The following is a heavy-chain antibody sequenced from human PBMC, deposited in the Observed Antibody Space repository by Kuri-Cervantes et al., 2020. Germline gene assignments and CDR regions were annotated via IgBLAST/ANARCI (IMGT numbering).Heavy chain of an antibody. V-gene: IGHV3-23*01. J-gene: IGHJ4*02. CDR2: ISGSGGST. Sequence: LSLTCAASGFTFSSYAMSWVRQAPGKGLEWVSAISGSGGSTYYADSVKGRFTISRDNSKNTLYLQMNSLRAEDTAVYYCAKTSVAGTGGRYFDYWGQGTLVTVSS. CDR3: AKTSVAGTGGRYFDY. CDR1: GFTFSSYA. D-gene: IGHD6-19*01.